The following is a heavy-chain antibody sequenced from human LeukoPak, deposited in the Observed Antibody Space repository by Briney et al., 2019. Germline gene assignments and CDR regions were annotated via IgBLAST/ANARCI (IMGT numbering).Heavy chain of an antibody. CDR2: MYSEGGT. CDR3: ARGPGTFDY. J-gene: IGHJ4*02. V-gene: IGHV3-66*01. CDR1: GINVGSNY. Sequence: GGSLRLSCAASGINVGSNYMNWVRQAPGRGLEWVSVMYSEGGTNYADSVKGRFTISRDYLKNTLYLQMDSLRVEDTAVYYCARGPGTFDYWGQGTLVTVSS.